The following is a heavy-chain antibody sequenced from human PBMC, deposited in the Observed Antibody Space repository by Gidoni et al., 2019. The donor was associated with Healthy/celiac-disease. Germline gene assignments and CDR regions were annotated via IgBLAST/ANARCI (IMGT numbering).Heavy chain of an antibody. CDR1: GFTYSRYS. J-gene: IGHJ5*02. CDR3: ARDPGNWNDENWFDP. V-gene: IGHV3-48*02. D-gene: IGHD1-1*01. Sequence: EVQLVESGGGLVQPGGSLRLLCAASGFTYSRYSKNWVRQAPGKGLEWVSYISSSSSTIYYADSVKGRFTIARDNAKNSLYLQMNSLRDEDTAVYYCARDPGNWNDENWFDPWGQGTLVTVSS. CDR2: ISSSSSTI.